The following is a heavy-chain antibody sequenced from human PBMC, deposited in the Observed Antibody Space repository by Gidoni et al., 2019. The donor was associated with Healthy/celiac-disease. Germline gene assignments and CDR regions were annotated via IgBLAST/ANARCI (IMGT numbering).Heavy chain of an antibody. CDR2: INPNSGGT. CDR1: GYTFTGYY. V-gene: IGHV1-2*02. CDR3: AREFYGDYVDYYYYYGMDV. D-gene: IGHD4-17*01. J-gene: IGHJ6*02. Sequence: QVQLVQSGAEVKKPGASVKVSCKASGYTFTGYYMPWVRQAPGQGLEWMGWINPNSGGTNYAQKFQGRVTMTRDTSISTAYMELSRLRSDDTAVYYCAREFYGDYVDYYYYYGMDVWGQGTTVTVSS.